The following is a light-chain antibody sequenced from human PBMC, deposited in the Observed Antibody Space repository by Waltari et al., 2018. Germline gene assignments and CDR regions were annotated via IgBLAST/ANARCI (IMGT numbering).Light chain of an antibody. V-gene: IGLV2-14*01. J-gene: IGLJ1*01. CDR3: TSYTSSSTLYV. CDR2: EVT. Sequence: QSALTQPASVSGSPGPSITISCTGTSRDLGGYNYVSLYQQHPGKAPKLIIYEVTNRPSGVSNRFSGSKSGSTASLTISGLQAGDEADYYCTSYTSSSTLYVFGTGTQVTVL. CDR1: SRDLGGYNY.